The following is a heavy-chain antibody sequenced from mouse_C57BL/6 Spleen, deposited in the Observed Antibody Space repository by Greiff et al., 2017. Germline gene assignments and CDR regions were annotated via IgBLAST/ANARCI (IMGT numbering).Heavy chain of an antibody. Sequence: QVQLKESGAELVRPGASVKLSCKASGYTFTDYYINWVKQRPGQGLEWIARIYPGSGNTYYNEKFKGKATLTAEKSSSTAYMQLSSLTSEDSAVYFCARSSPYYAMDYWGQGTSVTVSS. CDR2: IYPGSGNT. CDR3: ARSSPYYAMDY. J-gene: IGHJ4*01. CDR1: GYTFTDYY. D-gene: IGHD1-1*01. V-gene: IGHV1-76*01.